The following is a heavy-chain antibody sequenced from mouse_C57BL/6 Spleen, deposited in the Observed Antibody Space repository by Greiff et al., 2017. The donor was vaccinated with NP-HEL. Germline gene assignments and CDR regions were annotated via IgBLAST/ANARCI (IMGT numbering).Heavy chain of an antibody. CDR3: ARHNYPSMDY. J-gene: IGHJ4*01. Sequence: EVQRVESGGGLVQPGGSLKLSCAASGFTFSDYYMYWVRQTPEKRLEWVAYISNGGGSTYYPDTVKGRFTISRDNAKNTLYLQMSRLKSEDTAMYYCARHNYPSMDYWGQGTSVTVSS. CDR2: ISNGGGST. CDR1: GFTFSDYY. D-gene: IGHD2-1*01. V-gene: IGHV5-12*01.